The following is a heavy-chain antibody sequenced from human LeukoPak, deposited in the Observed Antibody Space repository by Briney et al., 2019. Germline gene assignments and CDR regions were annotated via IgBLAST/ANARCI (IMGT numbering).Heavy chain of an antibody. CDR1: GFTFSSND. D-gene: IGHD2-15*01. CDR2: ISITSKTI. CDR3: ARLVGSRSCSGGTCYSDY. J-gene: IGHJ4*02. V-gene: IGHV3-48*02. Sequence: GGSLRLSCAGSGFTFSSNDMSWVRRPPGKGLEWVSYISITSKTIKYADSVKGRFTISRDNAKNSLYLQMNSLRDEDTAVYYCARLVGSRSCSGGTCYSDYWGQGTLVTVSS.